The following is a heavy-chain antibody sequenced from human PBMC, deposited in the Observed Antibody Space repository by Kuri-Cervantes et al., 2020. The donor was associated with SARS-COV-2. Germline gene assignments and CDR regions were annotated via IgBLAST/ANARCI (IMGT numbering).Heavy chain of an antibody. J-gene: IGHJ6*02. D-gene: IGHD2-2*01. V-gene: IGHV3-23*01. CDR1: GFTFSSYA. CDR2: ISGSGGST. Sequence: GESLKISCAASGFTFSSYAMSWVRQAPGKGLEWVSAISGSGGSTYYADSVKGRFTISRDNSKNTLYLRMNSLRAEDTAVYYCAKEGRVPAARYYYYGMDVWGQGTTVTVSS. CDR3: AKEGRVPAARYYYYGMDV.